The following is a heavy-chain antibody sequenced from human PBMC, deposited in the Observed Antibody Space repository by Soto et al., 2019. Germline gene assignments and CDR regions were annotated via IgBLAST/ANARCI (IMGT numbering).Heavy chain of an antibody. J-gene: IGHJ4*02. V-gene: IGHV3-48*03. CDR3: AKDKDSSGWYRYFDY. Sequence: GGSLRLSCAASGFTFSSYEMNWVRQAPGKGLEWVSYISSSGSTIYYADSVKGRFTISRDNSKNTLYLQMNSLRAEDTAVYYCAKDKDSSGWYRYFDYWGQGTLVTVSS. CDR1: GFTFSSYE. D-gene: IGHD6-19*01. CDR2: ISSSGSTI.